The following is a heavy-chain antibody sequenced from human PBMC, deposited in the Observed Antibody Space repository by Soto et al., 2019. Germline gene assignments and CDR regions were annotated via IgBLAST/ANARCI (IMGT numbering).Heavy chain of an antibody. CDR3: VSRGGIFGVVISPYFDY. Sequence: QVQLQQWGAGLLKPSETLSLTCAVYGGSFSGYYWSWIRQPPGKGLEWIGEINHSGSTNYNPSLKSRVAISVDTAKNQFPLKLSSVDAADTAVYYCVSRGGIFGVVISPYFDYWGQGTLVTVSS. V-gene: IGHV4-34*01. J-gene: IGHJ4*02. CDR2: INHSGST. D-gene: IGHD3-3*01. CDR1: GGSFSGYY.